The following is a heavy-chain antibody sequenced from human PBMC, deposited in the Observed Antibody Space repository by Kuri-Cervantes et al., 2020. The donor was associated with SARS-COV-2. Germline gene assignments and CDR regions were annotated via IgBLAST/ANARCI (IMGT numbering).Heavy chain of an antibody. CDR3: AREGVEAFDI. CDR1: GFTFSAYT. D-gene: IGHD1-1*01. J-gene: IGHJ3*02. Sequence: GGSLRLSCVASGFTFSAYTLNWVRQAPGKGLEWVSSITRSSVYISYADSLKGRFTISRDNSKNTLYLQMNSLRAEDTAVYYCAREGVEAFDIWGQGTMVTVSS. V-gene: IGHV3-21*01. CDR2: ITRSSVYI.